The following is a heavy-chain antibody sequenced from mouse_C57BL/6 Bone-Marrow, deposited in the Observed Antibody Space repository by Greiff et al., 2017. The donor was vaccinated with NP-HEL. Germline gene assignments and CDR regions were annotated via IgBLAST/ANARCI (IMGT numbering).Heavy chain of an antibody. Sequence: VKLMESGAELVRPGTSVKVSCKASGYAFTNYLIEWVKQRPGQGLEWIGVINPGSGGTNYNEKFKGKATLTADKSSSTAYMQLSSLTSEDSAVYFCAREDYYGSSPWFAYWGQGTLVTVSA. D-gene: IGHD1-1*01. CDR1: GYAFTNYL. CDR2: INPGSGGT. V-gene: IGHV1-54*01. J-gene: IGHJ3*01. CDR3: AREDYYGSSPWFAY.